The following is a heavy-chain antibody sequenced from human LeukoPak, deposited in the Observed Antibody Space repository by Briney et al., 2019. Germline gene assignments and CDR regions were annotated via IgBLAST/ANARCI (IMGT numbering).Heavy chain of an antibody. J-gene: IGHJ4*02. CDR1: GYTFTNYW. CDR3: ARQDGYALYYFDY. V-gene: IGHV5-51*01. D-gene: IGHD2-2*01. Sequence: GESLKISCQASGYTFTNYWIGWVRQMPGKGLEWMGIIYPTDSDTRYSPSFQGQVTISADKSISTAYLQWSSLKASDTAMYYCARQDGYALYYFDYWGQGTLVTVSS. CDR2: IYPTDSDT.